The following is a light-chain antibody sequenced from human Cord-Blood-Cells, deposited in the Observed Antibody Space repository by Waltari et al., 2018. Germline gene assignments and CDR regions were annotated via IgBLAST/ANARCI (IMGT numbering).Light chain of an antibody. CDR3: NSRDSSGNHWV. CDR2: GKN. J-gene: IGLJ3*02. CDR1: RPRSYY. V-gene: IGLV3-19*01. Sequence: SSELTQDPAVSVALGQTVRITCQGERPRSYYASWYQQKLGQAPVLVIYGKNNRPSGIPDRFSGSSSGNTASLTITGAQAEDEADYYCNSRDSSGNHWVFGGGTKLTVL.